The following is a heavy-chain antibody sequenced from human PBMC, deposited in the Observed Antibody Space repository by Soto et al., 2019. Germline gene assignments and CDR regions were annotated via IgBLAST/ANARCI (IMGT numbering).Heavy chain of an antibody. CDR2: IYYSGST. CDR1: GGSISSSSCY. J-gene: IGHJ4*02. Sequence: LETLCLTCTVSGGSISSSSCYWGWISQAPGKGLEWIGRIYYSGSTYYNPSLKSRITISVDTSKNQFSLKLSSVTAVDTAVYYCARHIDYWGQGTLVTVSS. CDR3: ARHIDY. V-gene: IGHV4-39*01.